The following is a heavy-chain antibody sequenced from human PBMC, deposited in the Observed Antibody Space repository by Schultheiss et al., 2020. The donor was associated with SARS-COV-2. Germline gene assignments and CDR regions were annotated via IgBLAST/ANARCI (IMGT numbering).Heavy chain of an antibody. J-gene: IGHJ5*02. CDR1: GYTFTSYG. CDR3: ARVPLHNPGDYVYNWFDP. D-gene: IGHD4-17*01. CDR2: ISAYNGNT. V-gene: IGHV1-18*01. Sequence: ASVKVSCKASGYTFTSYGISWVRQAPGQGLEWMGWISAYNGNTNYAQKLQGRVTMTTDTSTSTAYMELRSLRSDDTAVYYCARVPLHNPGDYVYNWFDPWGQGTLDTVSS.